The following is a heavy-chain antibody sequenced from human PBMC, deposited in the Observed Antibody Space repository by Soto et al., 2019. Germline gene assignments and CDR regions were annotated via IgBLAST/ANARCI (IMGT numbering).Heavy chain of an antibody. CDR1: GFTFSSYW. D-gene: IGHD3-22*01. V-gene: IGHV3-74*01. J-gene: IGHJ4*02. CDR3: ARGDGDYYDGNGYLGRH. Sequence: EVQLVESGGGIVQPGGSLRLSCAASGFTFSSYWMHWVRQAPGKGLVWVSRINSDGSRTSYADSAKGRFTISRDNGENAVYMVMTSLRAVDTAVYYCARGDGDYYDGNGYLGRHWGQGTLVTVSS. CDR2: INSDGSRT.